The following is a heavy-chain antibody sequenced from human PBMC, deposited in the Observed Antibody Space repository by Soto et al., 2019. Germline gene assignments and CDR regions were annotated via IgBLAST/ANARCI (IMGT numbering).Heavy chain of an antibody. Sequence: QVQLQQWGAGLLKPSETLSLTCAVYGGSFSGYYWSWIRQPPGKGLEWIGEINHSGSTNYNPSLKSRVTISVDTSKNQFSLKLSSVTAADTAVYYCARAIQYYYYYMDVWGKGTTVTVSS. J-gene: IGHJ6*03. CDR1: GGSFSGYY. V-gene: IGHV4-34*01. CDR2: INHSGST. CDR3: ARAIQYYYYYMDV.